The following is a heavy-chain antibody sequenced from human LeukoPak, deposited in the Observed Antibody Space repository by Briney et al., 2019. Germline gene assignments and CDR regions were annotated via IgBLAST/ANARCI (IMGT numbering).Heavy chain of an antibody. D-gene: IGHD3-3*01. CDR2: ISGSGGST. J-gene: IGHJ4*02. V-gene: IGHV3-23*01. CDR3: ASWTYYDFWSGSSLRHFDY. CDR1: GFTFSNFA. Sequence: GGSLRLSCAASGFTFSNFAMTWVRQAPGKGLEWVSAISGSGGSTYDADSVKGRFTISRDNAKNSLYLQMNSLRAEDTAVYYCASWTYYDFWSGSSLRHFDYWGQGTLVTVSS.